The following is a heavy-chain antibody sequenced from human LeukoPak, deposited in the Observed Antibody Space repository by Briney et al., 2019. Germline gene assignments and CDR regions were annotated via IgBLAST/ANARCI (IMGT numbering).Heavy chain of an antibody. CDR3: ARRYCSSTSCYGWFDP. V-gene: IGHV4-59*08. Sequence: SETLSLTCTVSGGSISSYYWSWIRQPPGKGLEWIGYIYYSGSTNYNPSLKSRGTISIDTSKKQFSLKLSSVTAADTAVYNCARRYCSSTSCYGWFDPWGQGTLVTVSS. CDR2: IYYSGST. J-gene: IGHJ5*02. CDR1: GGSISSYY. D-gene: IGHD2-2*01.